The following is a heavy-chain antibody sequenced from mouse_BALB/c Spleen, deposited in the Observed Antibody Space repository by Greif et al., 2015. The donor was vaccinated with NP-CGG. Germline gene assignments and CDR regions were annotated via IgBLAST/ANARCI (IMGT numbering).Heavy chain of an antibody. CDR1: GFSLTSYG. J-gene: IGHJ1*01. V-gene: IGHV2-9*02. CDR2: IWAGGST. CDR3: AGGGGTWYFDV. D-gene: IGHD4-1*01. Sequence: VKVVESGPGLVAPSQSLSITCTVSGFSLTSYGVHWVRQPPGKGLEWLGVIWAGGSTNYNSALMSRLSISKDNSKSQVFLKMNSLQTDDTAMYYCAGGGGTWYFDVWGAGTTVTVSS.